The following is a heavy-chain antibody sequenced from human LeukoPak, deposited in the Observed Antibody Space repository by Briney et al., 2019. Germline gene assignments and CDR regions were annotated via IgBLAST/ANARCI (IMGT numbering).Heavy chain of an antibody. CDR1: GFGFSEYD. Sequence: PPGGSLRLSCAASGFGFSEYDMNWVRQAPGKGLQWLSYISGSGDVIYYAASVKGRFTISRDNAKNSLYLEMNSLRAEDTALYYCARGVGSQYSISWGLYDYSYYIDVWGKGTTVTVSS. CDR3: ARGVGSQYSISWGLYDYSYYIDV. J-gene: IGHJ6*03. D-gene: IGHD5-12*01. CDR2: ISGSGDVI. V-gene: IGHV3-48*01.